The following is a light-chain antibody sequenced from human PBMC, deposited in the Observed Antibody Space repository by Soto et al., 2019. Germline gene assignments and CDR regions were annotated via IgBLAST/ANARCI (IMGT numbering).Light chain of an antibody. CDR3: SSYSSSSFWV. Sequence: QSALTQPASVSGSPGQSITISCTGTSSDVGGYNYVSWYQQHPGKAPKHMMYEVSNRPSGNSNRFSGSKSGNTATLTISGLQAEDEADYYCSSYSSSSFWVFGGGTKLAVL. CDR1: SSDVGGYNY. J-gene: IGLJ3*02. CDR2: EVS. V-gene: IGLV2-14*01.